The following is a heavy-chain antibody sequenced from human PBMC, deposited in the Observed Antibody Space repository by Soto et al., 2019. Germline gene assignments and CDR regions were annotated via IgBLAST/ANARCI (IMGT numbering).Heavy chain of an antibody. CDR3: ARDPIGSGSDFDY. Sequence: ASVKVSCKASGYTFTGYYMHWVRQAPGQGLEWMGWINPNSGGTNYAQKFQGWVTMTRDTSISTAYMELSRLRSDDTAVYYCARDPIGSGSDFDYWGQGTLVTVSS. CDR1: GYTFTGYY. D-gene: IGHD5-12*01. V-gene: IGHV1-2*04. J-gene: IGHJ4*02. CDR2: INPNSGGT.